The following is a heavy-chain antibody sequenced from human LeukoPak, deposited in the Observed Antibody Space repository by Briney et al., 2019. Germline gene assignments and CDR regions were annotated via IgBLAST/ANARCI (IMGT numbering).Heavy chain of an antibody. V-gene: IGHV3-23*01. Sequence: GGSLRLSCAASGFTFSSYAMSWVRQAPGKGLEWVSAISGSGGSTYYADSVKGRFTISRDNSKNTLYLQMNSLRAEDTAVYYCAKDRYYDFWSGYYIGDNWGQGTLVTVSS. CDR2: ISGSGGST. CDR1: GFTFSSYA. J-gene: IGHJ4*02. CDR3: AKDRYYDFWSGYYIGDN. D-gene: IGHD3-3*01.